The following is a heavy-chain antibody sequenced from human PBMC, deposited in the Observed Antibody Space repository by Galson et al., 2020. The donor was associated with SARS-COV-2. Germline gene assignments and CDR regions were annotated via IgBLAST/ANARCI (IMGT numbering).Heavy chain of an antibody. J-gene: IGHJ6*02. CDR2: IYYSGST. D-gene: IGHD4-17*01. CDR1: GVSISSTSYY. V-gene: IGHV4-39*07. CDR3: ARDYGDYVYYGMDV. Sequence: ASETLSLTCTVSGVSISSTSYYWGWIRQPPGKGLEWIGSIYYSGSTYYNPSLKSRVTISLDTSKNQLSLKLTSVTAADTAVYYCARDYGDYVYYGMDVWGQGTTVTVSS.